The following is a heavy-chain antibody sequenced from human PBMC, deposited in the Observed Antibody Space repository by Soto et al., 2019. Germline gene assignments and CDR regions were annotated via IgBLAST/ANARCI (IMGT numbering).Heavy chain of an antibody. CDR3: AKDRDYYDSTYYFDY. D-gene: IGHD3-22*01. CDR1: GFTFSSYA. CDR2: ISGSGGST. J-gene: IGHJ4*02. V-gene: IGHV3-23*01. Sequence: GGSLRLSCAASGFTFSSYAMSWVRQAPGKGLEWVSAISGSGGSTYYADSVKGRFTISRDNSKNTLYLQMNSLRVEDTAVYYCAKDRDYYDSTYYFDYWGQGTLVTVSS.